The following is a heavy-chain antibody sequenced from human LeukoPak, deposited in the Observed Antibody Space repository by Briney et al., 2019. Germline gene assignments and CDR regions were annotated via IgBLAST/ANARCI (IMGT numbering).Heavy chain of an antibody. D-gene: IGHD6-13*01. CDR2: INHSGST. J-gene: IGHJ4*02. CDR3: ARVTGYVMEDYFDY. CDR1: GGSFSGYY. Sequence: PSETLSLTCAVYGGSFSGYYWSWIRQPPGKGLEWIGEINHSGSTNYNPSLESRVTISVDTSKNQFSLRLSSVTAADTAVYYCARVTGYVMEDYFDYWGQGTLVTVSS. V-gene: IGHV4-34*01.